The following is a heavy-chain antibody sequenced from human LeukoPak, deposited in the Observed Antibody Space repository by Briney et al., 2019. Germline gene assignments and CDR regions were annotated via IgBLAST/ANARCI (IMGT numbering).Heavy chain of an antibody. CDR3: ARVFGCFDL. J-gene: IGHJ2*01. CDR1: GFTFSSYS. Sequence: GSLRLSCAASGFTFSSYSMNWIRQPPGKGLEWIGEINHGGSTNYNPSFKSRVTISVDTSKNQFSLKLSSVTAADTAVYYCARVFGCFDLWGRGILVTVSS. D-gene: IGHD3-10*02. CDR2: INHGGST. V-gene: IGHV4-34*01.